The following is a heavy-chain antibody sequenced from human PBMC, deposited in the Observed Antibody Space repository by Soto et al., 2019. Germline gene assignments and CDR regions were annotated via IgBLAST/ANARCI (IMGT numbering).Heavy chain of an antibody. Sequence: GASVKVSCKASGYTFTGYYMHWVRQAPGQGLEWTGWINPNSGGTNYAQKFQGRVTMTRDTSISTAYMELSRLRSDDTAVYYCAREGITPITNAFDIWGQGTMVTVSS. CDR1: GYTFTGYY. D-gene: IGHD2-15*01. V-gene: IGHV1-2*02. J-gene: IGHJ3*02. CDR3: AREGITPITNAFDI. CDR2: INPNSGGT.